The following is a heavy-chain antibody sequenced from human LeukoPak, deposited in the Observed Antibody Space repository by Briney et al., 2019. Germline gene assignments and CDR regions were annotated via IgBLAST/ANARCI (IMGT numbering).Heavy chain of an antibody. D-gene: IGHD3-22*01. CDR1: GGSISSYY. V-gene: IGHV4-59*08. CDR3: ARGLGGLYYYDSSGYLDAFDI. J-gene: IGHJ3*02. CDR2: IYYSGST. Sequence: PSETLSLTCTVSGGSISSYYWSWIRQPPGKGLEWIGYIYYSGSTNYNPSLKSRVTISVDTSKNQFSLRLSSVTAADTAVYYCARGLGGLYYYDSSGYLDAFDIWGQGTMVTVSS.